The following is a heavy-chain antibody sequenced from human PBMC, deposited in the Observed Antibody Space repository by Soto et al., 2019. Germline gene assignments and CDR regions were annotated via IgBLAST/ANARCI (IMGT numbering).Heavy chain of an antibody. CDR1: GGTFSSYA. J-gene: IGHJ4*02. Sequence: QVQLVQSGAEVKKPGSSVKVSYKASGGTFSSYAISWVRQAPGQGLEWMGGIIPIFGTANYAQKFQGRVTITAYESTSTAYMELSSLRSEDTAVYYCAREDTSAGLFDYWGQGTLVTVSS. D-gene: IGHD5-18*01. CDR2: IIPIFGTA. CDR3: AREDTSAGLFDY. V-gene: IGHV1-69*01.